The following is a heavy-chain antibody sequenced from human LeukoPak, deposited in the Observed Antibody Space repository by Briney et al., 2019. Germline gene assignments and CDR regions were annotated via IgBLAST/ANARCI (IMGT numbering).Heavy chain of an antibody. CDR1: GGSISSGGYS. J-gene: IGHJ5*02. CDR3: ARRVVSSHPGWFDP. Sequence: PSETLSLTCAVSGGSISSGGYSWSWIRQPPGKGLEWIGYIYHSGSTYYNPSLKSRVTISVDRSKNQFSLKLSSVTAADTAVYYCARRVVSSHPGWFDPWGQGTLVTVSS. CDR2: IYHSGST. D-gene: IGHD2-15*01. V-gene: IGHV4-30-2*01.